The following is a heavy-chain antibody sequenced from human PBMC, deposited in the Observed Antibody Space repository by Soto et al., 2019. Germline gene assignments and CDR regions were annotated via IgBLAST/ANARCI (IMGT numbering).Heavy chain of an antibody. D-gene: IGHD3-22*01. CDR3: ARASTPYDSSGYEGAFDI. CDR1: GFTFSDYY. V-gene: IGHV3-11*01. J-gene: IGHJ3*02. Sequence: QVQLVESGGGLVKPGGSLRLSCAASGFTFSDYYMSWIRQAPGKGLEWVSYISSSGSTIYYADSVKGRFTISRDNAKNSLYLQMNSLRAEDTAVYHCARASTPYDSSGYEGAFDIWGQGTMVTVSS. CDR2: ISSSGSTI.